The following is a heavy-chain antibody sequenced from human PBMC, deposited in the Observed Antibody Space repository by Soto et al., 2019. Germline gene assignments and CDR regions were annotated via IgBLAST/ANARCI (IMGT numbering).Heavy chain of an antibody. V-gene: IGHV1-8*01. CDR3: ARHYSNYDAPDAFDI. CDR2: MNPNSGNT. CDR1: GYTFTSYD. D-gene: IGHD4-4*01. J-gene: IGHJ3*02. Sequence: EASVKVSCKASGYTFTSYDINWVRQATGQRLEWMGWMNPNSGNTGYAQKFQGRVTMTRNTSISTAYMELSSLRSEDTAVYYFARHYSNYDAPDAFDIWGQGTMVTVSS.